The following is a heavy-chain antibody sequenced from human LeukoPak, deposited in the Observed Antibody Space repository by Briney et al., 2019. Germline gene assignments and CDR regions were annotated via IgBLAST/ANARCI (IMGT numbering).Heavy chain of an antibody. CDR1: GLTFSTSG. J-gene: IGHJ4*02. V-gene: IGHV3-21*06. CDR2: IRPTGSDR. D-gene: IGHD1-14*01. Sequence: PGGSLRLSCTASGLTFSTSGFNWVRQAPGKGLEWVASIRPTGSDRYHADSIKGRFTISRDNANNFLYLKMNSLRAEDTAVYYCATETNGRHYDYWGQGTLLTVSS. CDR3: ATETNGRHYDY.